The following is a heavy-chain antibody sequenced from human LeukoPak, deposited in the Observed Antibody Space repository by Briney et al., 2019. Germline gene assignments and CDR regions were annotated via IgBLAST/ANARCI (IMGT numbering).Heavy chain of an antibody. CDR3: ARERRHPKYSYGQVPRFDP. V-gene: IGHV4-34*01. CDR2: INHSGST. Sequence: MASETLSLTCAVYGGSFSGYYWSWIRQPPGKGLEWIGEINHSGSTNYNPSLKSRVTISVDTSKNQFSLKLSSVTAADTAVYYCARERRHPKYSYGQVPRFDPWGQGTLVTVSS. D-gene: IGHD5-18*01. CDR1: GGSFSGYY. J-gene: IGHJ5*02.